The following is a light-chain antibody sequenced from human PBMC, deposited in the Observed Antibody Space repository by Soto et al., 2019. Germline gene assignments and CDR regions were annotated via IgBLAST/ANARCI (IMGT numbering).Light chain of an antibody. CDR3: TSCTSSSTFYV. V-gene: IGLV2-14*01. Sequence: QSVLTQPASVSGSPGQSITISCTGTSSDVGGYNYVSWYQQHPGKAPKLMIYDVSNRPSGVSNRFSGSKSGNTASLTISGLQAEDDVDYYCTSCTSSSTFYVFGTGTNVTVL. CDR1: SSDVGGYNY. J-gene: IGLJ1*01. CDR2: DVS.